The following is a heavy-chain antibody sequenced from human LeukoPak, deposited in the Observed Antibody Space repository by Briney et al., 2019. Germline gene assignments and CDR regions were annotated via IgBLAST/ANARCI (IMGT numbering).Heavy chain of an antibody. Sequence: SETLSLTRTVSGASTSSDYWSWIRQPPGKGLEWIAHVYYSGSTNYNPSLKSRVTISLDTSKNQFSLKLSSATAADTAVYYCARDVGATTSYFDYWGQGTLVTVSS. D-gene: IGHD1-26*01. CDR1: GASTSSDY. V-gene: IGHV4-59*01. J-gene: IGHJ4*02. CDR2: VYYSGST. CDR3: ARDVGATTSYFDY.